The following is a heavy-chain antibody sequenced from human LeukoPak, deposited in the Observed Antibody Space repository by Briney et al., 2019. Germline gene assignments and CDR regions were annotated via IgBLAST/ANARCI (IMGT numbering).Heavy chain of an antibody. CDR1: GGSVSSGSYY. D-gene: IGHD5-12*01. V-gene: IGHV4-61*01. J-gene: IGHJ4*02. CDR2: VYYSGST. CDR3: ARHYSGYNWGIDY. Sequence: PSETLPLTCTVSGGSVSSGSYYWTWIRQPPGKGLEWIGYVYYSGSTNYNPSLKSRVTISVDTSKNQFSLKLSSVTAADTAVFYCARHYSGYNWGIDYWGQGALVTVSS.